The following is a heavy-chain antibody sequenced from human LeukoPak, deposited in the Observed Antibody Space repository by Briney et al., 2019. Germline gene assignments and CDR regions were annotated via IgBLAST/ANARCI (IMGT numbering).Heavy chain of an antibody. CDR1: GYSISSGYY. D-gene: IGHD3-10*01. CDR2: IYHSGST. Sequence: SETLSLTCTVSGYSISSGYYWGWIRQPPGKGREWIGSIYHSGSTYYNPSLNSRVTISVDTSKNQFSLKLSSVTAADTAVYYCAREDPYYYGSGRGLFDYWGQGTLVTVSS. CDR3: AREDPYYYGSGRGLFDY. J-gene: IGHJ4*02. V-gene: IGHV4-38-2*02.